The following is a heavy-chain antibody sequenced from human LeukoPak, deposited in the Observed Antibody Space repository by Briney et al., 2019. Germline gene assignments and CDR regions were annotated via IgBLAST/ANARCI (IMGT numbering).Heavy chain of an antibody. CDR3: ARQSTSMSTC. CDR1: DDSISSSSYY. CDR2: IYYSGTT. Sequence: SETLSLTCAVFDDSISSSSYYWGWIRQRPEEGLEWIGSIYYSGTTYYNPSLKSRVTISVDTSKNQFSLKLSSVTAADTALYFCARQSTSMSTCWGQGTLVTVSS. D-gene: IGHD3-3*02. J-gene: IGHJ4*02. V-gene: IGHV4-39*01.